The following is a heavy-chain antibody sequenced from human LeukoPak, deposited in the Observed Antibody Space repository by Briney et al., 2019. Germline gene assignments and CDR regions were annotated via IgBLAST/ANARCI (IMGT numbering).Heavy chain of an antibody. D-gene: IGHD5-24*01. CDR3: AKEGRSLQTY. CDR2: MKEDGTET. J-gene: IGHJ4*02. CDR1: GFMFSSNW. V-gene: IGHV3-7*03. Sequence: HPGGSLRLSCAASGFMFSSNWMSWVRLAPGKGLEWVANMKEDGTETYYVDSVKGRFTISRDNAKNSLYLQMNSLRVEDTAVYYCAKEGRSLQTYWGQGTLVTVSS.